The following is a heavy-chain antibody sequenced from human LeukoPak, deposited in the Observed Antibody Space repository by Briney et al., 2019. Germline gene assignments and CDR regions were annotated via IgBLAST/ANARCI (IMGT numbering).Heavy chain of an antibody. V-gene: IGHV1-18*01. CDR3: ARSAVAGTLSAYYFHY. CDR2: ISAYNGNT. CDR1: GYTFTTYD. J-gene: IGHJ4*02. D-gene: IGHD6-19*01. Sequence: ASVKVSCKASGYTFTTYDISWVRQAPGQGLEWMGWISAYNGNTNYAQKLQGRVTMTTDTSTSTAYMELRSLRSVDTAVYYCARSAVAGTLSAYYFHYWGQGTLVTVSS.